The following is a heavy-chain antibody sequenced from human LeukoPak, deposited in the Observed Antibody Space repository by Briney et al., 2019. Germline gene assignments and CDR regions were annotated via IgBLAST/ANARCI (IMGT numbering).Heavy chain of an antibody. Sequence: SETLSLTCTVSGASIRSYYWSWIRQPPGKGLEWIGYIYYSGSTNYNPSLESRVTISVDTSKNQFSLKLSSVTAADTAVYYCARATTAYCTGCICPNFDYWGQGTLVTVSS. V-gene: IGHV4-59*01. CDR3: ARATTAYCTGCICPNFDY. J-gene: IGHJ4*02. CDR1: GASIRSYY. CDR2: IYYSGST. D-gene: IGHD2-8*02.